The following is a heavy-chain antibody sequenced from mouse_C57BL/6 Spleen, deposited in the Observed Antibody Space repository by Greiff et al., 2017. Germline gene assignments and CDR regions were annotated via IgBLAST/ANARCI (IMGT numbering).Heavy chain of an antibody. V-gene: IGHV3-6*01. CDR1: GYSITSGYY. CDR2: ISYDGSN. Sequence: ESGPGLVKPSQSLSLTCSVTGYSITSGYYWNWIRQFPGNKLEWMGYISYDGSNNYNPSLKNRISITRDTSKNQFFLKLNSVTTEDTATYYCAGEDTSFAYWGQGTLVTVSA. CDR3: AGEDTSFAY. J-gene: IGHJ3*01.